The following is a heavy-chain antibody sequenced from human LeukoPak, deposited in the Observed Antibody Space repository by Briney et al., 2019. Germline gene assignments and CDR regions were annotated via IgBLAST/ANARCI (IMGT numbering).Heavy chain of an antibody. J-gene: IGHJ5*02. CDR2: ISAYNGYT. Sequence: ASVKVSCMISGYTFTTHDIIWVRQAPGQGLEWMGRISAYNGYTNYGRRFQARVTMTTDTSTNTAYMELRSLRSDDTAVYYCARVGTTTRSFGTWRQGTLVTVSS. CDR1: GYTFTTHD. D-gene: IGHD4-11*01. CDR3: ARVGTTTRSFGT. V-gene: IGHV1-18*01.